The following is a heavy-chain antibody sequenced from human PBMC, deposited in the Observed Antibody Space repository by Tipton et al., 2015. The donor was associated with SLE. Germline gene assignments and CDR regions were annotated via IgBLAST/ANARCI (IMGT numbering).Heavy chain of an antibody. CDR3: ARALEYSSLTGSFDY. Sequence: QSGPEVKKPGASVKVSCKASGYTFTGYYMHWVRQAPGQGLEWMGWINPNSGGTNYAQKFQGRVTMTRDTSISTAYMELSRLRSDDTAVYYCARALEYSSLTGSFDYWGQGTLVTVSS. CDR2: INPNSGGT. D-gene: IGHD6-6*01. V-gene: IGHV1-2*02. J-gene: IGHJ4*02. CDR1: GYTFTGYY.